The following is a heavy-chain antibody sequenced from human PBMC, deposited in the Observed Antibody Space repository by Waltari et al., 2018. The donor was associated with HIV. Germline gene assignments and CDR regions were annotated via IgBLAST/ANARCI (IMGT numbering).Heavy chain of an antibody. Sequence: QVQLVESGGGVVQPGTSLTLSCAVSGFTFSNFALHWVRPSPGKGLEWLAVFWSDGVEISYADSVKGRFTISKDSSQKTLYLHLTSLRAEDTALYYCARGYSSSRWIPLYHWGRGTLVTVSS. CDR3: ARGYSSSRWIPLYH. J-gene: IGHJ4*02. CDR2: FWSDGVEI. CDR1: GFTFSNFA. D-gene: IGHD6-6*01. V-gene: IGHV3-33*01.